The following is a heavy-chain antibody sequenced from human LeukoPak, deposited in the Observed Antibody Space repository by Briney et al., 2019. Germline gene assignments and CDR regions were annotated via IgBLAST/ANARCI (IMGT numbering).Heavy chain of an antibody. D-gene: IGHD5-18*01. CDR2: ISYDGSNK. Sequence: GSLRLSCAASGFTFSSYAMHWVRQAPGKGLEWVAVISYDGSNKYYADSVKGRFTISRDNSKNTLYLQMNSLRAEDTAVYHCARGPLRGYSYGYFDYWGQGTLVTVSS. V-gene: IGHV3-30-3*01. CDR1: GFTFSSYA. J-gene: IGHJ4*02. CDR3: ARGPLRGYSYGYFDY.